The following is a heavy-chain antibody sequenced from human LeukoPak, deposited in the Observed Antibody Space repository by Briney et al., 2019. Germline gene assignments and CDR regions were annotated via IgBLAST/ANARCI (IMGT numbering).Heavy chain of an antibody. V-gene: IGHV1-2*06. CDR2: INPNSGGT. Sequence: ASVKVSCKASGYTFTSYDINWVRQAPGQGLEWMGRINPNSGGTNYAQKFQGRVTMTRDTSISTAYMELSRLRSDDTAVYYCARGTVTTVDYWGQGTLVTVSS. CDR1: GYTFTSYD. CDR3: ARGTVTTVDY. J-gene: IGHJ4*02. D-gene: IGHD4-17*01.